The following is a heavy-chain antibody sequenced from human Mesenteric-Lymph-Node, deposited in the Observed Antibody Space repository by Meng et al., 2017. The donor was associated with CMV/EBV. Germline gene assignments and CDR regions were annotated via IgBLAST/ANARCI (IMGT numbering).Heavy chain of an antibody. CDR3: VRDTALDP. J-gene: IGHJ5*02. V-gene: IGHV3-23*01. CDR2: ISLTGRST. D-gene: IGHD4-17*01. Sequence: SLRLSCAASGFTFNNFVMTWVRQAPGKGLEWVSSISLTGRSTFYADSVKGRFTISRDNSENTLFLQMTTLRAEDTAIYYCVRDTALDPWGQGTLVTVSS. CDR1: GFTFNNFV.